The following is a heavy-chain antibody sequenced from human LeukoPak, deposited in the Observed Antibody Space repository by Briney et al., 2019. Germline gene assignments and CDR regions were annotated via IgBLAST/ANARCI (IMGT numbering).Heavy chain of an antibody. J-gene: IGHJ6*02. V-gene: IGHV3-11*01. CDR1: GFTSSDYY. CDR2: ISSSGSTI. Sequence: GGSLRLSCAASGFTSSDYYMSWIRQAPGKGLEWVSYISSSGSTIYYADSVKGRFTISRDNAKNSLYLQMNSLRAEDTAVYYCARDRNILTGYYASPEYYGMDVWGQGTTVTVSS. CDR3: ARDRNILTGYYASPEYYGMDV. D-gene: IGHD3-9*01.